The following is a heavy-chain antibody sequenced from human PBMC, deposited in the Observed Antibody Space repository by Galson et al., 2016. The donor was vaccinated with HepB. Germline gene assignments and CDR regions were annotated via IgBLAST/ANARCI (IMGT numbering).Heavy chain of an antibody. D-gene: IGHD5-18*01. CDR1: AFTVSGTY. CDR2: ISWNSGSI. Sequence: SLRLSCAASAFTVSGTYMTWVRQSPGKGLEWVSGISWNSGSIGYADSVKGRFTISRDNAKNSLYLQMNSLRDEDTALYYCAKVDTAMATYYYGMDVWGQGTTVTVSS. CDR3: AKVDTAMATYYYGMDV. J-gene: IGHJ6*02. V-gene: IGHV3-9*01.